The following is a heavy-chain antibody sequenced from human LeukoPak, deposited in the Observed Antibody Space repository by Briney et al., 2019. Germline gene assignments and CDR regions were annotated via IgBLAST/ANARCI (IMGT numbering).Heavy chain of an antibody. CDR1: GGSISSYY. CDR3: ARAPTTVVTPYYFDY. J-gene: IGHJ4*02. D-gene: IGHD4-23*01. Sequence: PSETLSLTCTVSGGSISSYYWSWIRQPPGKGLEWIGYIYNSGSTNHNPSLKSRVTISLDTSKNQFSLKLSSVTAADTAVYYCARAPTTVVTPYYFDYWGRGTLVTVSS. V-gene: IGHV4-59*01. CDR2: IYNSGST.